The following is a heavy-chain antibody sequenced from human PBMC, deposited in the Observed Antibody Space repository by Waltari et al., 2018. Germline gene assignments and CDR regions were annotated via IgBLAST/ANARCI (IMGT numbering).Heavy chain of an antibody. CDR3: ARGGSGSRANFDC. D-gene: IGHD3-10*01. Sequence: QVQLQESGPGLVKPSETLSLTCTVSGGSINTSYWNWLRQPPGKGLEWSGNIYYSGSTNYSPSLKSRVTISVDTSKNQFSLNLSSVTAADTAVYYCARGGSGSRANFDCWGQGTLVTVSS. CDR1: GGSINTSY. J-gene: IGHJ4*02. V-gene: IGHV4-59*01. CDR2: IYYSGST.